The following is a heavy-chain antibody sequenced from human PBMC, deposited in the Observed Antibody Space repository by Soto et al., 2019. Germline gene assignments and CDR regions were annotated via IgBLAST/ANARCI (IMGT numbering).Heavy chain of an antibody. CDR1: GGSISSGGYS. J-gene: IGHJ3*02. CDR2: IYYSGTT. D-gene: IGHD2-8*02. Sequence: PSETLSLTCAVSGGSISSGGYSWSWIRQPPGKGLEWIGTIYYSGTTYYNPSLKSRVTISVDTSTNQFSLKLSSVTAADTAVYYCARPSGGGAFDIWGQGTMVTVSS. CDR3: ARPSGGGAFDI. V-gene: IGHV4-39*01.